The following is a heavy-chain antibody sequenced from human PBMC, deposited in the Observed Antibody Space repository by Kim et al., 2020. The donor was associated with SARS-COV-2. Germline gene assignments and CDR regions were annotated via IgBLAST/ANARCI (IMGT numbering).Heavy chain of an antibody. J-gene: IGHJ4*02. Sequence: GGSLRRSCAASGFTFSNAWMSWVRQAPGKGLEWVGRIKSKTDGGTTDYAAPVKGRFTISRDDSKNTLYLQMNSLKTEDTAVYYCTTDLASTIFGVVIQTYYYFDYWGQGTLVTVSS. CDR1: GFTFSNAW. D-gene: IGHD3-3*01. V-gene: IGHV3-15*01. CDR3: TTDLASTIFGVVIQTYYYFDY. CDR2: IKSKTDGGTT.